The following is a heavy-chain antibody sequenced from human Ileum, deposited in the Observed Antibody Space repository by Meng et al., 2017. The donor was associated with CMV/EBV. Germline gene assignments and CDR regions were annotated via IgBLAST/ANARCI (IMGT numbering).Heavy chain of an antibody. CDR2: LWYDGSRK. Sequence: SGFPLNSYGIPWVRQFPGKGVEWVAVLWYDGSRKYFADSVQGRFSISRDDSKNTVYLQMNSLRAEDTAVYYCARDNDGSSHYSQFDYWGQGTLVTVSS. V-gene: IGHV3-33*01. J-gene: IGHJ4*02. CDR3: ARDNDGSSHYSQFDY. CDR1: GFPLNSYG. D-gene: IGHD3-22*01.